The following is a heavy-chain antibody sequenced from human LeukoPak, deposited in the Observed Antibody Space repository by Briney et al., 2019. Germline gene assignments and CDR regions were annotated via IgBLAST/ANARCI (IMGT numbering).Heavy chain of an antibody. J-gene: IGHJ4*02. D-gene: IGHD6-13*01. CDR3: ARWGRRAAAGTNVLDY. CDR2: IYYSGST. CDR1: GGSISSYY. Sequence: PSETLSLTCTVSGGSISSYYWSWIRQPPGKGLEWIGYIYYSGSTNYNPSLKSRVTISVDTSKNQFSLKLSSVTAADTAVYYCARWGRRAAAGTNVLDYWGQGTLVTVSS. V-gene: IGHV4-59*08.